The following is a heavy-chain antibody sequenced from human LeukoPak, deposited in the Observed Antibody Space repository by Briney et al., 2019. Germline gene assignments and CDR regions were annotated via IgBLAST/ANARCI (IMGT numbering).Heavy chain of an antibody. V-gene: IGHV4-59*08. Sequence: SETLSLTCTVSGGSISSYYWSWIRQPPGKGLEWTGYIYYSGSTNYNPSLKSRVTISVDTSKNQFSLKLSSVTAADTAVYYCARQKGSSSWYQHWGQGTLVTVSS. J-gene: IGHJ1*01. CDR2: IYYSGST. CDR3: ARQKGSSSWYQH. CDR1: GGSISSYY. D-gene: IGHD6-13*01.